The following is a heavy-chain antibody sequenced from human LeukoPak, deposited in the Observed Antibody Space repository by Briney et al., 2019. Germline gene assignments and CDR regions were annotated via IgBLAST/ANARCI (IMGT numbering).Heavy chain of an antibody. Sequence: PGGSLRLSCAASGFTFSSYGMHWVRQAPGKGLEWVAFIRYDGSNKYYADSVKGRFTISRDNSKNTLYLQMNSLRAEDTAVYYCAKDLRGGDYGGNRAMDVWGKGTTVTVSS. CDR2: IRYDGSNK. CDR3: AKDLRGGDYGGNRAMDV. D-gene: IGHD4-23*01. V-gene: IGHV3-30*02. J-gene: IGHJ6*03. CDR1: GFTFSSYG.